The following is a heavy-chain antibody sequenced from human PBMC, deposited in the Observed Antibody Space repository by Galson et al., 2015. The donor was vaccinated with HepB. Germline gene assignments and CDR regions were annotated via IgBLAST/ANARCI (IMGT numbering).Heavy chain of an antibody. Sequence: SLRLSCAASGFTFSGYAMHWVRQAPGKGLEWVAVISNDGSNRYYADSVKGRFTISRNHSKNTLYMQMNSLRAEDTAVYYCASHIYWGQGTLVTVSP. CDR1: GFTFSGYA. V-gene: IGHV3-30*04. CDR3: ASHIY. CDR2: ISNDGSNR. J-gene: IGHJ4*02.